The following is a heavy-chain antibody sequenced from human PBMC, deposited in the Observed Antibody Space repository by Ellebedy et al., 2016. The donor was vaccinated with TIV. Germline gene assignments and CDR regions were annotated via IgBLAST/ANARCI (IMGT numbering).Heavy chain of an antibody. Sequence: GESLKISCAASGFTFSSYWMTWVRQAPGKGLEWVANIKQDGSDKFYVYSVKGRVTISRDNAKYSLFLQMDSLGAEDTAVYYCARGGASSSRYWRNWGQGALVTVSS. J-gene: IGHJ4*02. V-gene: IGHV3-7*01. D-gene: IGHD6-13*01. CDR2: IKQDGSDK. CDR3: ARGGASSSRYWRN. CDR1: GFTFSSYW.